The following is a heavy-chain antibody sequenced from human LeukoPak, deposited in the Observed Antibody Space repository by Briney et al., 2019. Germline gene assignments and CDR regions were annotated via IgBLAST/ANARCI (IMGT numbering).Heavy chain of an antibody. J-gene: IGHJ5*02. D-gene: IGHD2-15*01. Sequence: SETLSLTCAVYGGSFSGYYWSWSRQPPGKGLEWIGEINHSGSTNYNPSLKSRVTISVDTSKNQFSLKLSSVTAADTAVYYCARGPIVVVVAATANWFDPWGQGTLVTVSS. V-gene: IGHV4-34*01. CDR1: GGSFSGYY. CDR3: ARGPIVVVVAATANWFDP. CDR2: INHSGST.